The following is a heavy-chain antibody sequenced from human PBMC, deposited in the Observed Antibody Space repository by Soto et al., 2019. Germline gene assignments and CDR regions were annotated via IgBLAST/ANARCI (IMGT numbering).Heavy chain of an antibody. Sequence: PGGSLRLSCAASGFTFSSYAMSWVRQAPGKGLEWVSVLSGSGGTTYYADYVKGRFTISRDNSKNTLYLQMSSLRAEDTAIYYCAKALYTSSWYWFDPWGQGTLVTVSS. D-gene: IGHD6-13*01. CDR3: AKALYTSSWYWFDP. J-gene: IGHJ5*02. V-gene: IGHV3-23*01. CDR2: LSGSGGTT. CDR1: GFTFSSYA.